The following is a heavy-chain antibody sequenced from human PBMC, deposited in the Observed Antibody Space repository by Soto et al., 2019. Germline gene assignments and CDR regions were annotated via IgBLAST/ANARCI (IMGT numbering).Heavy chain of an antibody. CDR3: SRAEMAGDAFDI. CDR1: GGTFSSYT. CDR2: IIPILGIA. D-gene: IGHD2-8*01. J-gene: IGHJ3*02. Sequence: SVKVSCKASGGTFSSYTISWVRQAPGQGLEWMGRIIPILGIANYAQKFQGRVTITADKSTSTAYMELRSLRSEDTAVYYCSRAEMAGDAFDIWGQGTTVTISS. V-gene: IGHV1-69*02.